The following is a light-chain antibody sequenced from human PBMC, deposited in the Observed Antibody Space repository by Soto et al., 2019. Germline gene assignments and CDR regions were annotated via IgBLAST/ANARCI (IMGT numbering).Light chain of an antibody. CDR2: DVS. J-gene: IGLJ1*01. CDR3: CSYAGTYTFHV. CDR1: SNDVGGYNY. Sequence: QSVLTQPRSVSGSPGQSVTISCTGTSNDVGGYNYVSWYQQHPGKAPKLMIYDVSKRPSGVPDRFSDSKSDITASLTISGLQAEDEADYYCCSYAGTYTFHVFGTGTKVTVL. V-gene: IGLV2-11*01.